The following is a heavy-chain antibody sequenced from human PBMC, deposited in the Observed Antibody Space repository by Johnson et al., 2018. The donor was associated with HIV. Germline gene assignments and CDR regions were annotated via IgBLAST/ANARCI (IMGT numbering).Heavy chain of an antibody. CDR2: ISYDGSNK. V-gene: IGHV3-30*14. CDR3: AKDRHYTTFNAFDI. J-gene: IGHJ3*02. CDR1: GFTFSTYA. Sequence: QVQLVESGGGVVQPGRSLRLSCAASGFTFSTYAMHWVRQAPGKGLEWVAVISYDGSNKYYADSVKGRFSISRDNSKNTLYLQMRSRRVEDTAVYYCAKDRHYTTFNAFDIWGQGTMVTVSS. D-gene: IGHD4-11*01.